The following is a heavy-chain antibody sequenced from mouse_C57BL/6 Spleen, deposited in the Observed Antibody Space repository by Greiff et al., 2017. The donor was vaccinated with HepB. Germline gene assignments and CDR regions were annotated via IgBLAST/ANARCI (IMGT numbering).Heavy chain of an antibody. CDR3: TTLGRKRVYYAMDY. V-gene: IGHV14-4*01. CDR2: IDPENGDT. J-gene: IGHJ4*01. Sequence: VQLQQSGAELVRPGASVKLSCTASGFNIKDDYMHWVKQRPEQGLEWIGWIDPENGDTEYASKFQGKATITADTSSNTAYLQLSSRTSEDTAVYYCTTLGRKRVYYAMDYWGQGTSVTVSS. D-gene: IGHD4-1*01. CDR1: GFNIKDDY.